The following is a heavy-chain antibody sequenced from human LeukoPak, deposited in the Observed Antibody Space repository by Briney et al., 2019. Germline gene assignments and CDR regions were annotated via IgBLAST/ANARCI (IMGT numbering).Heavy chain of an antibody. J-gene: IGHJ4*02. Sequence: SETLSLTCTVSGGSISSYYWSWIRQPAGKGLEWIGHICSSGSTNYNPSLKSRITISVDTFKNQFSLNLTSVTAADTAIYYCARSYYDSSGYYDYWGQGTLVTVSS. D-gene: IGHD3-22*01. CDR3: ARSYYDSSGYYDY. CDR2: ICSSGST. CDR1: GGSISSYY. V-gene: IGHV4-4*07.